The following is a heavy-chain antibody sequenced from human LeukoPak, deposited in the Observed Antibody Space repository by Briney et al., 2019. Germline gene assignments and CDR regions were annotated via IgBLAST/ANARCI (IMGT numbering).Heavy chain of an antibody. CDR2: NYHSGST. D-gene: IGHD3-10*01. CDR3: ARVYYGSGSLHYYYYYMDV. Sequence: PSGTPSLTCTVSGYSISSGYYWGWIRQPPGKGLEGIGSNYHSGSTYYNPSLKRRVTISVDTSKHHFSLKLSSVTAADTAVYYCARVYYGSGSLHYYYYYMDVWGKGTTVTISS. J-gene: IGHJ6*03. V-gene: IGHV4-38-2*02. CDR1: GYSISSGYY.